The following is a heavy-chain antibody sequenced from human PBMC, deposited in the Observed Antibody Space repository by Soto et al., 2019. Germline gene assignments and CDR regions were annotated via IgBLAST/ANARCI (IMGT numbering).Heavy chain of an antibody. CDR2: IKSKTDGGTT. D-gene: IGHD2-21*02. V-gene: IGHV3-15*07. J-gene: IGHJ4*02. Sequence: EVQLVESGGGLVQPGGSLRLSCAASGFTFSNAWMNWVRQAPGKGLEWVGRIKSKTDGGTTDYAAPVKGRFTISRDDSKNTLYLQMNSLKTEDTAVYYCTTDVVYCGGDCYWRGAFDYWGQGTLVTVSS. CDR1: GFTFSNAW. CDR3: TTDVVYCGGDCYWRGAFDY.